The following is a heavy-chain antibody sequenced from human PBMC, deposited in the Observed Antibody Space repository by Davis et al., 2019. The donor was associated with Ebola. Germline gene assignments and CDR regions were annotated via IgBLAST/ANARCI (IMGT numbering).Heavy chain of an antibody. CDR3: ASYSSSWPLNWFDP. D-gene: IGHD6-13*01. CDR1: GGSISSGGYS. Sequence: MPSETLSLTCAVSGGSISSGGYSWSWIRQPPGKGLEWIGDISHSGHTYYNPSLRSRLTISVDTSKNQFSLKLSSVTAADTAVYYCASYSSSWPLNWFDPWGQGTLVTVSS. J-gene: IGHJ5*02. CDR2: ISHSGHT. V-gene: IGHV4-30-2*03.